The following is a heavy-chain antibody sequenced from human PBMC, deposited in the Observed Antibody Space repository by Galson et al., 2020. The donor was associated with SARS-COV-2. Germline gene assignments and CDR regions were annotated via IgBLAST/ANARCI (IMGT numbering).Heavy chain of an antibody. CDR3: AKDRGSSNWYYFEY. CDR2: ISWSGDTK. Sequence: GGSLRLSCAASGFTFVDYAMHWVRQAPGKGLEWVSGISWSGDTKGYADSVKGRFTISRNNTKNSLYLQMNSLRAEDTALYYCAKDRGSSNWYYFEYWGQGTPVTVSS. D-gene: IGHD2-2*01. V-gene: IGHV3-9*01. CDR1: GFTFVDYA. J-gene: IGHJ4*02.